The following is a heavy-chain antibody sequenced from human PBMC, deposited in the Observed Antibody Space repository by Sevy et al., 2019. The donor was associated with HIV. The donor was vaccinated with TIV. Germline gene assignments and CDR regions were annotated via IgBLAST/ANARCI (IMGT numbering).Heavy chain of an antibody. V-gene: IGHV3-11*01. CDR2: ISSSGSTI. Sequence: GGSLRLSCAASGFTFSDDYMSWIRQAPGKGLEWVSYISSSGSTIYYADSVKGRFTISRDNAKNSLYLQMNSLTAEDTAVYYCVRGPDDYYFDYWGQGTLVTVSS. CDR1: GFTFSDDY. CDR3: VRGPDDYYFDY. D-gene: IGHD1-1*01. J-gene: IGHJ4*02.